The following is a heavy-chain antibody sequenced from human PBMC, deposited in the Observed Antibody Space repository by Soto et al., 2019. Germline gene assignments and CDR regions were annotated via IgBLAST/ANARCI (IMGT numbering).Heavy chain of an antibody. V-gene: IGHV1-18*01. CDR3: ARGRYGDY. CDR1: GYAFTTYG. D-gene: IGHD1-1*01. Sequence: QVHLVQSGAEVKKPGASVKVSCQASGYAFTTYGITWVRQAPGQGLEWMGWISAHNGNTNYAQKLQGRVTVARDTSTSTAYMGLSSLRSDDTAVYYCARGRYGDYWGQGALVTVSS. J-gene: IGHJ4*02. CDR2: ISAHNGNT.